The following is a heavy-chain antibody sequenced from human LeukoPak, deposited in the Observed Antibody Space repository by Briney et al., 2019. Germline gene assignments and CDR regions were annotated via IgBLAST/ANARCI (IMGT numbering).Heavy chain of an antibody. CDR3: AELGITMIGGV. CDR1: EFTFSSYA. CDR2: ISGSGGST. J-gene: IGHJ6*04. Sequence: GGSLRLSCAASEFTFSSYAMSWVRQAPGKGLEWVSAISGSGGSTYYADSVKGRFTISRDNAKNSLYLQMNSLRAEDTAVYYCAELGITMIGGVWGKGTTVTISS. D-gene: IGHD3-10*02. V-gene: IGHV3-23*01.